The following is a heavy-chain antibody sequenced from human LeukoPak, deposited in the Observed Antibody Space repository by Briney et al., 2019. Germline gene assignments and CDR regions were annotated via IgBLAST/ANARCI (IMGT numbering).Heavy chain of an antibody. D-gene: IGHD2-15*01. V-gene: IGHV3-15*01. CDR2: IKSKTDGGTT. CDR3: TTAPGVVVVAATHYYYGMDV. J-gene: IGHJ6*04. Sequence: GGSLRLSCAASGFTFSNAWMSWVRQAPGKGLEWVGRIKSKTDGGTTDYAAPVKGIFTFSRDDSKNTLYLQMNSLKTEDTAVYYCTTAPGVVVVAATHYYYGMDVWGKGTTVTVSS. CDR1: GFTFSNAW.